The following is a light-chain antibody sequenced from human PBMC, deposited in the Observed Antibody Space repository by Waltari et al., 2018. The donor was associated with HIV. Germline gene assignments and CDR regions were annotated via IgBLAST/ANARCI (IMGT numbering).Light chain of an antibody. CDR2: AAS. Sequence: DIQMTQSPSSLSASVGDRVTISCHASHYAINYVNWFQKKPGKAPQLLIYAASALQTGVPSRFSGSSSGSNYTLTISSLQPEDFATYYCQQTYTTPLTFGPGTKVDVK. J-gene: IGKJ3*01. V-gene: IGKV1-39*01. CDR1: HYAINY. CDR3: QQTYTTPLT.